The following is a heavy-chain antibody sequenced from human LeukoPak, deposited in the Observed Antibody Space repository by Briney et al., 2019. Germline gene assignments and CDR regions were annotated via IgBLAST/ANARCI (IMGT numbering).Heavy chain of an antibody. CDR3: ARDLYGSGSSNWFDA. V-gene: IGHV1-2*02. CDR1: GYTFTGYF. J-gene: IGHJ5*02. CDR2: INPNNGDT. Sequence: ASVKDSCKASGYTFTGYFLHWVRRAPGQGLEWMGWINPNNGDTNYAQTFQGRVTMTRDTSISTAYMELSNLRSDDTAMFYCARDLYGSGSSNWFDAWGQGTLVTVSS. D-gene: IGHD3-10*01.